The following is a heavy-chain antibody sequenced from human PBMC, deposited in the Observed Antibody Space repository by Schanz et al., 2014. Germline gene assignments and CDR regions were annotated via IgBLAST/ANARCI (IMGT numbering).Heavy chain of an antibody. CDR3: ARDFLLERVGDSHYYYAMDV. Sequence: EVQLVESGGGLVQPGGSLRLSCAASGFTFSSYSMNWVRQAPGKGLEWVSSISSSSSTRYYADSVKGRFTISRDNAKNSLLLQMNSLRAEDTAVYYCARDFLLERVGDSHYYYAMDVWGQGTTVTVSS. D-gene: IGHD1-26*01. CDR1: GFTFSSYS. V-gene: IGHV3-48*01. CDR2: ISSSSSTR. J-gene: IGHJ6*02.